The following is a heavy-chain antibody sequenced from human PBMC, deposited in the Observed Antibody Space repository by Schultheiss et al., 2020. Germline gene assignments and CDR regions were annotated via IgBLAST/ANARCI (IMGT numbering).Heavy chain of an antibody. CDR3: AGGVDQAKTGY. J-gene: IGHJ4*02. D-gene: IGHD1-14*01. CDR2: IHPSGST. CDR1: GGSFSGYY. Sequence: SETLSLTCAVYGGSFSGYYWSWVRQPPGKGLEWMGEIHPSGSTNYNPSLSSRVTISVDTSKNQFFLKLTSVTAADAAVYYCAGGVDQAKTGYWGQGTLVTVSS. V-gene: IGHV4-34*01.